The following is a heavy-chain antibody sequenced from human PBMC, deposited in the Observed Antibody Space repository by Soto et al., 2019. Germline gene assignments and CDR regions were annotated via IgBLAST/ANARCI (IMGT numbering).Heavy chain of an antibody. Sequence: SETLSLTCAVYGGSFSGYYWSWIRQPPGKGLEWIGEINHSGSTNYNPSLKSRVTISVDTSKNQFSLKLSSVTAADTAVYYCASLGGSGSYFDSNYYYYMDVWGKGTTVTVSS. CDR3: ASLGGSGSYFDSNYYYYMDV. CDR1: GGSFSGYY. J-gene: IGHJ6*03. CDR2: INHSGST. D-gene: IGHD3-10*01. V-gene: IGHV4-34*01.